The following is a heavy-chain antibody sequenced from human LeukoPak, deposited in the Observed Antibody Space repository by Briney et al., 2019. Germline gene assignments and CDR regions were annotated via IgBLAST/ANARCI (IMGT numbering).Heavy chain of an antibody. J-gene: IGHJ6*02. V-gene: IGHV4-4*02. CDR1: GDSISSSNW. Sequence: SETLSLTCAVSGDSISSSNWWSWVRQPPWKGLEWIGEIYHSGSTNYNPSLKSRVTISVDKSKNQFSLKLSSVTAADTAVYYCARTLGGSYYSGMDVWGQGTTVTVSS. CDR3: ARTLGGSYYSGMDV. CDR2: IYHSGST. D-gene: IGHD1-26*01.